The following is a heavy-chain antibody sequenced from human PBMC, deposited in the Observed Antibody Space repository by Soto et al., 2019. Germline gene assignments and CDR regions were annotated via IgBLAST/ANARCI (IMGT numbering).Heavy chain of an antibody. CDR2: ISSGGNTK. J-gene: IGHJ4*02. V-gene: IGHV3-21*06. CDR1: GFTFSRYS. CDR3: ARVAY. Sequence: EVQLVESGGGLVKPGGSLRLSCVASGFTFSRYSINWFRQAPGKGLEWVSSISSGGNTKSYANSVEGRFTISRDNAKNSLYLEINSLRPEDTAVYYCARVAYWGQGTLVTVSS.